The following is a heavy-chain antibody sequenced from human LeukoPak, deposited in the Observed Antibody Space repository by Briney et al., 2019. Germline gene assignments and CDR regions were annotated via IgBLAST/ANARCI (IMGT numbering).Heavy chain of an antibody. CDR1: GGSISSYY. J-gene: IGHJ4*02. D-gene: IGHD5-18*01. V-gene: IGHV4-59*01. Sequence: SETLSLTCTVSGGSISSYYWSWIRQPPGKGLEWIGYIYYSGSTNYNPSLKSRVTISVDTSKNQFSLKLSSVTAVDTAVYYCASPGPLGYSYGPYYFDYWGQGTLVTVSS. CDR2: IYYSGST. CDR3: ASPGPLGYSYGPYYFDY.